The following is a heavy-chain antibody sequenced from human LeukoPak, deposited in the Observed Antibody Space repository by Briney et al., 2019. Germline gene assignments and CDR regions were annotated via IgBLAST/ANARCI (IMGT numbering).Heavy chain of an antibody. CDR3: ARATAMATNYFDY. V-gene: IGHV1-69*04. CDR2: IIPILGIA. J-gene: IGHJ4*02. D-gene: IGHD5-18*01. CDR1: GGTFSSYA. Sequence: GASVKVSCKASGGTFSSYAISWVRQAPGQGLEWMGRIIPILGIANYAQKFQGRVTITADKSTSTAYMELSSLRSEDTAVYYCARATAMATNYFDYWGQGTLVTVSS.